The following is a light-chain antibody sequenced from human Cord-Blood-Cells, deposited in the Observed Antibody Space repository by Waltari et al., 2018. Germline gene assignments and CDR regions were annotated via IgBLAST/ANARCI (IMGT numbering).Light chain of an antibody. CDR2: GAS. Sequence: EIVLTQSPGTLSLSPGERATLSCRASPSVSSSYLAWYQQKPGQAPRLLIYGASSRATVIPDRFSGSGSGTDFTLTISRLEPEDFAVYYCQQYGSSPPLTFGGGTKVEIK. J-gene: IGKJ4*01. V-gene: IGKV3-20*01. CDR3: QQYGSSPPLT. CDR1: PSVSSSY.